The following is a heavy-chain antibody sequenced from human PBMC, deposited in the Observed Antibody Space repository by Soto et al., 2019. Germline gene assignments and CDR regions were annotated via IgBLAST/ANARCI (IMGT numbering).Heavy chain of an antibody. D-gene: IGHD1-26*01. CDR3: ARRYGGFDY. CDR1: GCSISSSSYY. V-gene: IGHV4-39*01. J-gene: IGHJ4*02. CDR2: IYYSGST. Sequence: PXETLSLTCTVAGCSISSSSYYWGWIRQPPGKGLEWIGSIYYSGSTYYNPSLKSRVTISVDTSKNQFSLKLSSVTAADTAVYYCARRYGGFDYWGQGTLVTVSS.